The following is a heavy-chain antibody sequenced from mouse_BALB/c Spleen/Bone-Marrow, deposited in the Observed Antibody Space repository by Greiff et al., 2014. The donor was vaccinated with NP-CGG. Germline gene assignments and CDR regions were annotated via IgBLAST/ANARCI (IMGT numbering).Heavy chain of an antibody. CDR1: GFDFSRYW. D-gene: IGHD1-2*01. CDR2: INPDSSTI. Sequence: VQLKQSGGGLVQPGGSLKLSCAASGFDFSRYWMSWVRQAPGKGLEWIGEINPDSSTINYTPSLKDKFIVSRDNAKNTLYLQMSKVRSEDTALYYCARQGYYGYSDYWGQGTTLTVSS. CDR3: ARQGYYGYSDY. V-gene: IGHV4-1*02. J-gene: IGHJ2*01.